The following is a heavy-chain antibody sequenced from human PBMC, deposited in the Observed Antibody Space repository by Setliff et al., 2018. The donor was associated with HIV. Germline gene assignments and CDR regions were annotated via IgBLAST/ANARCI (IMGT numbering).Heavy chain of an antibody. CDR2: IYYSGST. CDR1: GGSISSHY. D-gene: IGHD1-26*01. V-gene: IGHV4-59*11. J-gene: IGHJ6*02. Sequence: SETLSLTCTVSGGSISSHYWSWIRRPPGKGLEWIGSIYYSGSTNYNPSLKSRVTISVDTSKNQFSLKLSSVTAADTAVYYCARGRNSGSYFRYYYYGMDVWGQGTTVTVSS. CDR3: ARGRNSGSYFRYYYYGMDV.